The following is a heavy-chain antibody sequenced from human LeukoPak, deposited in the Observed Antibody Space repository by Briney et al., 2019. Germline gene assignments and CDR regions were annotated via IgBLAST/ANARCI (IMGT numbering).Heavy chain of an antibody. CDR3: AKDSAVAVTTLIDY. Sequence: PGGSPRLSCAASGFTFSSYAMSWVRQAPGKGLEWVSAISGSGGSTYYADSVKGRFTISRDNSKNTLYLQMNSLRAEDTAVYYCAKDSAVAVTTLIDYWGQGTLVTVSS. J-gene: IGHJ4*02. V-gene: IGHV3-23*01. CDR2: ISGSGGST. CDR1: GFTFSSYA. D-gene: IGHD4-23*01.